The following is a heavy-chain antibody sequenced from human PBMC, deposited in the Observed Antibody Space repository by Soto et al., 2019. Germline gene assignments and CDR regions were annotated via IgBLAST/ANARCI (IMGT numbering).Heavy chain of an antibody. V-gene: IGHV4-31*03. Sequence: QVQLQESDAGLVKASQTLSLTCTVSGGSVSSGAYYWTWIRQRPGKGLEWIGYIYYSGSTYYSPSLKSRLSISLDTSKSQFSLRLSSVTAADTSMYYCERARLRAVYAFDIWGQGTMVTVSS. CDR3: ERARLRAVYAFDI. J-gene: IGHJ3*02. CDR1: GGSVSSGAYY. D-gene: IGHD5-12*01. CDR2: IYYSGST.